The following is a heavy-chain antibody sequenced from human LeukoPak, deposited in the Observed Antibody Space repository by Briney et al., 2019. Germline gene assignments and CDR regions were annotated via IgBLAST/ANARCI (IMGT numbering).Heavy chain of an antibody. CDR3: ARGGDWCSSTSCYPYYFDY. V-gene: IGHV3-30*04. D-gene: IGHD2-2*01. J-gene: IGHJ4*02. CDR1: GFTFSSYA. CDR2: ISYDGSNK. Sequence: GGSLRLSCAASGFTFSSYAMHWVRQAPGKGLEWVAVISYDGSNKYYADSVKGRFTISRDNSKNTLYLQMNSLRAENTAVYYCARGGDWCSSTSCYPYYFDYWGQGTLVTVSS.